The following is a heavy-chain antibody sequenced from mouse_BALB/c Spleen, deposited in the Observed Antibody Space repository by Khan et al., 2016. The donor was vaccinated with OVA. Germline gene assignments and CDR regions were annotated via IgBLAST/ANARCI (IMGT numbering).Heavy chain of an antibody. V-gene: IGHV1-20*02. CDR1: GYSFTGYF. Sequence: IQLVQSGPELVKPGASVKISCKASGYSFTGYFMHWVMQSHGKSLEWIGRINPHIGETLYNQKFKDKATLTVDESSSTAHMELRSLASEDSAVYYCARIYGSDFDYWGQGTTLTVSS. CDR2: INPHIGET. CDR3: ARIYGSDFDY. D-gene: IGHD1-1*01. J-gene: IGHJ2*01.